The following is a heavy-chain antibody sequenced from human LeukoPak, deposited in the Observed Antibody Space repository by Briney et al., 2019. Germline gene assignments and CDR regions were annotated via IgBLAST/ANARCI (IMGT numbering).Heavy chain of an antibody. CDR1: GGSFSGYY. CDR3: ARGPPADYGALWFDP. J-gene: IGHJ5*02. Sequence: SETLSLTCAVYGGSFSGYYWSWIRQPPGKGLEWIGEINHSGSTNYNPSFKSRVTISVDTSKNQFSLKLSSVTAADTAVYYCARGPPADYGALWFDPWGQGTLVTVSS. D-gene: IGHD4-17*01. CDR2: INHSGST. V-gene: IGHV4-34*01.